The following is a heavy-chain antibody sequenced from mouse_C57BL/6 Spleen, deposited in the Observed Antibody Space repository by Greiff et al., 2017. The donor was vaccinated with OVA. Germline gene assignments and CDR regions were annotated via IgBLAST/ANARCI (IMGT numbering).Heavy chain of an antibody. Sequence: VQLQQSGAELVRPGASVTLSCKASGYTFTDYEMHWVKQTPVHGLEWIGAIDPETGGTAYNQKFKGKAILTADKSSSTAYMELRSLTSEDSAVYYCTIYYYDSSYSFAYWGQGTLVTVSA. CDR1: GYTFTDYE. D-gene: IGHD1-1*01. CDR2: IDPETGGT. CDR3: TIYYYDSSYSFAY. J-gene: IGHJ3*01. V-gene: IGHV1-15*01.